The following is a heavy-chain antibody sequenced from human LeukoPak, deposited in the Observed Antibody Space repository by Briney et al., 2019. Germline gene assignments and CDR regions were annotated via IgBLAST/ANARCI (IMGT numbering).Heavy chain of an antibody. CDR1: GGSISSYY. CDR2: IFDSGST. D-gene: IGHD6-13*01. V-gene: IGHV4-59*08. J-gene: IGHJ4*02. CDR3: ARSPGIAAAGTSLVYFDY. Sequence: SETLSLTCSVSGGSISSYYWSWIRQPPGKGLEWIGYIFDSGSTNYNPSLKSRVTISVDTSKNQFSLKLSSVTAADTAEYYCARSPGIAAAGTSLVYFDYWGQGTLVTVSS.